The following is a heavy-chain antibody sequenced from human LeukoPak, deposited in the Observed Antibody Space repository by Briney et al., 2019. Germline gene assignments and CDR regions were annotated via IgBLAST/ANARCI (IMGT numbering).Heavy chain of an antibody. CDR2: MNPNSGNT. CDR3: ARAGAGEDYFDY. J-gene: IGHJ4*02. CDR1: GYTFTSYD. D-gene: IGHD1-26*01. Sequence: ASVKVSCKASGYTFTSYDINWVRQATGQGLEWMGWMNPNSGNTGYAQKFQGRVTMTRNTSISTAYMELSSLRSEDTAVYYCARAGAGEDYFDYWGQGTLVTVSS. V-gene: IGHV1-8*01.